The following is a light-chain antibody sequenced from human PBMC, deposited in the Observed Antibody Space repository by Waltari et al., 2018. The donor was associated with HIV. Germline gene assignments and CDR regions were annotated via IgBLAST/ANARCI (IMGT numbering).Light chain of an antibody. CDR2: KVS. Sequence: DVVVTQSPLSLPVTLGQPASISCRSSESLVYGDGNTYLTWFQQRPGQSPRRLIDKVSKRGSGVPDIFSCSGSGTDVTLMISRVEADDVGVYYCMRVSVWPACFGQGTKLGIK. CDR1: ESLVYGDGNTY. CDR3: MRVSVWPAC. V-gene: IGKV2-30*01. J-gene: IGKJ2*01.